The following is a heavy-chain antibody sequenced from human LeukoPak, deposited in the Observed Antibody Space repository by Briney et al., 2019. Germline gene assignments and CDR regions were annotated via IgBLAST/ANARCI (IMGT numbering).Heavy chain of an antibody. CDR1: GFTFSSYS. CDR2: ISSSSSYI. D-gene: IGHD6-6*01. Sequence: PGGSLRLSCAASGFTFSSYSMNWVRQAPGKGLEWVSSISSSSSYIYYAESVKGRFTISRDNAKNSLYLQMNSLRAEDTAVYYCARGYSSSPLGDYWGQGTLVTVSS. J-gene: IGHJ4*02. V-gene: IGHV3-21*01. CDR3: ARGYSSSPLGDY.